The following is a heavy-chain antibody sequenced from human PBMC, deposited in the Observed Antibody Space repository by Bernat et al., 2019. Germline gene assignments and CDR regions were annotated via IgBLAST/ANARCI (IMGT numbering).Heavy chain of an antibody. J-gene: IGHJ3*02. CDR2: ISAYNGNT. D-gene: IGHD2-15*01. CDR3: ARDRVRIAATSTDAFDI. Sequence: QVQLVQSGAEVKKPGASVKVSCKASGYTFTSYGISWVRQAPGQGLEWMGWISAYNGNTNYAQKLQGRVTMTTATSTSTAYMELRRLRSDDTAVYYCARDRVRIAATSTDAFDIWGQGTMVTVSS. V-gene: IGHV1-18*04. CDR1: GYTFTSYG.